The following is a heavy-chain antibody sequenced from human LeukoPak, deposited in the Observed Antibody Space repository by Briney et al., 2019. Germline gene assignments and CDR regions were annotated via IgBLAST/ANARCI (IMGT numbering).Heavy chain of an antibody. Sequence: GGSLRLSCAASGFTFSDHYMSWIRQAPGKGLEWVSYISSSGSTIYYADSVKGRFTISRDNSKNTLYLQMNSLRAEDTAVYYCAKDDYYGSGSYFSFDYWGQGTLVTVSS. D-gene: IGHD3-10*01. CDR3: AKDDYYGSGSYFSFDY. CDR2: ISSSGSTI. CDR1: GFTFSDHY. J-gene: IGHJ4*02. V-gene: IGHV3-11*01.